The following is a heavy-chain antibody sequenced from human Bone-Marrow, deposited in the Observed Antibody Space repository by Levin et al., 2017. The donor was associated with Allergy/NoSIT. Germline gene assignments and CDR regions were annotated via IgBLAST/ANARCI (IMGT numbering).Heavy chain of an antibody. CDR2: INADGSDT. CDR1: GFAFSSYW. V-gene: IGHV3-74*01. J-gene: IGHJ4*02. D-gene: IGHD7-27*01. Sequence: PGGSLRLSCAASGFAFSSYWMHWVRQAPGKGLLWVSRINADGSDTSYADSVKDRFTISRDNAKNTLYLQMDSLGAEDTAVYYCIRDGDHFEFRDWGQGTLVTVSS. CDR3: IRDGDHFEFRD.